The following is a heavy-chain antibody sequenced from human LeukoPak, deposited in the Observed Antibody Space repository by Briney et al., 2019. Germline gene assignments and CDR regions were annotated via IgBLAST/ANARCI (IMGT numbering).Heavy chain of an antibody. Sequence: NPAETLCLTCAVSGGSISSSNWWSWVRQPPGKGLEWIGYIYYTGSTNYNPSLKSRVTISVDTAKNQFSLNVTSVTAADTAVYYCARELYSGYDSWGQGTLVTVSA. CDR2: IYYTGST. CDR3: ARELYSGYDS. J-gene: IGHJ5*01. D-gene: IGHD5-12*01. CDR1: GGSISSSNW. V-gene: IGHV4-4*02.